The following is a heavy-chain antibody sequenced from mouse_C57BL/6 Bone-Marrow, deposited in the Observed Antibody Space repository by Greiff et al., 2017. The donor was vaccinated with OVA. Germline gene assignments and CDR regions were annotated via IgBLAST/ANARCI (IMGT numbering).Heavy chain of an antibody. CDR2: ISYDGSN. J-gene: IGHJ2*01. Sequence: EVKVEESGPGLVKPSQSLSLTCSVTGYSITSGYYWNWIRQFPGNKLEWMGYISYDGSNNYNPSLKNRISITRDTSKNQFFLKLNSVTTEDTATYYCARGGVTTVVASYYFDYWGQGTTLTVSS. V-gene: IGHV3-6*01. CDR1: GYSITSGYY. D-gene: IGHD1-1*01. CDR3: ARGGVTTVVASYYFDY.